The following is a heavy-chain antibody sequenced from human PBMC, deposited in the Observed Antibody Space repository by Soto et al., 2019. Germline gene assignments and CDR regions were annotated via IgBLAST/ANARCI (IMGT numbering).Heavy chain of an antibody. D-gene: IGHD3-10*01. CDR2: MNPKSGNA. CDR3: GGCGAVLGVLPRLDP. V-gene: IGHV1-8*01. Sequence: QVQLVQSGAEVKKPGASVKVSCKASGYSFISSDFNWLRQAPGQGLVCMGWMNPKSGNAGYAEKFHCRIPMTRNTSIRTACMELSSLTSEDTAVYFCGGCGAVLGVLPRLDPWGRGTMVTVSS. J-gene: IGHJ5*02. CDR1: GYSFISSD.